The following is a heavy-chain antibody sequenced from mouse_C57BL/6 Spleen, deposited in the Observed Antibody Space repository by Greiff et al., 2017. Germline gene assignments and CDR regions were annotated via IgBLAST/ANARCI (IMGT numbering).Heavy chain of an antibody. V-gene: IGHV1-55*01. CDR1: GYTFTSYW. CDR2: IYPGSGST. CDR3: AEYYYGSSYVDY. D-gene: IGHD1-1*01. Sequence: QVQLQQPGAELVKPGASVKMSCKASGYTFTSYWITWVKQRPGQGLEWIGDIYPGSGSTNYNEKFKSKATLTVDTSSSTAYMQLSSLTSEDSAVYYCAEYYYGSSYVDYWGQGTTLTVSS. J-gene: IGHJ2*01.